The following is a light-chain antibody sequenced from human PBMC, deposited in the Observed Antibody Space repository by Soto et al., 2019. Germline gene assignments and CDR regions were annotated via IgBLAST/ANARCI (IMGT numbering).Light chain of an antibody. J-gene: IGLJ1*01. V-gene: IGLV1-44*01. CDR1: NSNIGSDI. Sequence: QSVLTQPPSASGTPGQRATISCCGSNSNIGSDIVNCYQLLPGAAPEVLINTTNQRPSGVPERFSGSKSGTSASLAISGLQSEDEANSSCATWDGGLSGPLVFGTGTKVTDL. CDR2: TTN. CDR3: ATWDGGLSGPLV.